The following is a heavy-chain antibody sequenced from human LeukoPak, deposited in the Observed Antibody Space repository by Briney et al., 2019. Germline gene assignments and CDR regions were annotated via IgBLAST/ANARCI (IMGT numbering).Heavy chain of an antibody. CDR1: GYSISSGYY. J-gene: IGHJ3*02. V-gene: IGHV4-38-2*01. CDR2: MYYSGST. Sequence: PSETLSLTCAVSGYSISSGYYWGWIRQPPGKGLEWIGSMYYSGSTYYNASLRSRVTISVDTSKNQFSLKLSSVTAADTAVYYCARHFDRDGYKSNAFDIWGQGTMVTVSS. D-gene: IGHD5-24*01. CDR3: ARHFDRDGYKSNAFDI.